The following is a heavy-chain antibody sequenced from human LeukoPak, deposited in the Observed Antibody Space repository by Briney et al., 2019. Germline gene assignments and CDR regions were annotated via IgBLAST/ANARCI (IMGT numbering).Heavy chain of an antibody. Sequence: GASMKVSCKASGYTFTSYYMHWVRQAPGQGLEWMGIINPSGGSTSYAQKFQGRVTMTRDTSTSTVYMELSSLRSEDTAVYYCARSGMGYYDSSGDLDYWGQGTLVTVSS. CDR1: GYTFTSYY. CDR2: INPSGGST. V-gene: IGHV1-46*01. CDR3: ARSGMGYYDSSGDLDY. D-gene: IGHD3-22*01. J-gene: IGHJ4*02.